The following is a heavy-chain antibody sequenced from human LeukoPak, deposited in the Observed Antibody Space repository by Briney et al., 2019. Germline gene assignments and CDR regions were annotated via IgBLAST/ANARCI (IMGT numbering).Heavy chain of an antibody. CDR2: IYYSGST. J-gene: IGHJ4*02. CDR3: ARLLLHIDY. V-gene: IGHV4-59*01. Sequence: PSETLSLTCTVSGGSISSYYWSWIRQPPGKGLEWIGYIYYSGSTNYNPSLKSRVTISVDTSKNQFSLKLSSVTAADTAVYYCARLLLHIDYWGQGTLVTVSS. D-gene: IGHD1-26*01. CDR1: GGSISSYY.